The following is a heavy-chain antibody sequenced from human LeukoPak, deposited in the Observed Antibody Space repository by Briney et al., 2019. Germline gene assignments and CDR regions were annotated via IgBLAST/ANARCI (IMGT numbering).Heavy chain of an antibody. CDR1: GFTFSSYG. D-gene: IGHD2-2*01. Sequence: QPGRSLRFSCAASGFTFSSYGMHWVRQAPGKGLEWVAVLWYDGSNKYYADSVKGRFTISRDNSKNTLYLQMNSLRAEDTAVYYCAKDAVLGLGYCSSTSSHPFEYFQHWGQGTLVTVSS. J-gene: IGHJ1*01. V-gene: IGHV3-33*06. CDR2: LWYDGSNK. CDR3: AKDAVLGLGYCSSTSSHPFEYFQH.